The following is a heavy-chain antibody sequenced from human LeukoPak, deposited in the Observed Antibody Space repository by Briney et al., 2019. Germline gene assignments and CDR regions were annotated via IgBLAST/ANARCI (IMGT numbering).Heavy chain of an antibody. V-gene: IGHV4-39*07. CDR3: ARAMYYDFWSGYFARYYFDY. D-gene: IGHD3-3*01. CDR1: GGSISSSSYY. Sequence: SETLSLTCTVSGGSISSSSYYWGWIRQPPGKGLEWIGSIYYSGSTYYNPSLKSRVTISVDTSKNQFSLKLSSVTAADTAVYYCARAMYYDFWSGYFARYYFDYWGQGTLVTVSS. J-gene: IGHJ4*02. CDR2: IYYSGST.